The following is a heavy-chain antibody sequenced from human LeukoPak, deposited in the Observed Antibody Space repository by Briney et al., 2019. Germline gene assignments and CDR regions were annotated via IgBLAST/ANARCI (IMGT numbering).Heavy chain of an antibody. Sequence: SETLSLTCTVSGGSVNGYYWNWIRQAPGKGLEWIGFVYYSGSTKYNPSLKSRVTISVGTSKNQFSLKLTSVTAADTAVYYCARYGSGSYSDDHFQHWGQGTLVTVSS. CDR1: GGSVNGYY. D-gene: IGHD3-10*01. CDR3: ARYGSGSYSDDHFQH. CDR2: VYYSGST. J-gene: IGHJ1*01. V-gene: IGHV4-59*08.